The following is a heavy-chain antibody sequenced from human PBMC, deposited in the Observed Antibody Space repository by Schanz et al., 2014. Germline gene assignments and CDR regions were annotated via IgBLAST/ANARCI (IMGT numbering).Heavy chain of an antibody. J-gene: IGHJ4*02. CDR1: GFTFRSYA. Sequence: EVQLVESGGGLVQPGGSLRLSCAASGFTFRSYAMSWVRQAPGKGLEWVSGISGSGGSANYADSVKGRFTISRDNSKNSLYLQMSSLRAEDTAVYYCVRIYSGYSGGYLDYWGQGTLVTVSS. CDR2: ISGSGGSA. V-gene: IGHV3-23*04. D-gene: IGHD5-12*01. CDR3: VRIYSGYSGGYLDY.